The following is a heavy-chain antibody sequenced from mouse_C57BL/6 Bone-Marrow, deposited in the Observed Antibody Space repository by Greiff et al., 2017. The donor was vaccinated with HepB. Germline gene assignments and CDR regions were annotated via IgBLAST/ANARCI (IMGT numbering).Heavy chain of an antibody. CDR2: IHPNSGST. J-gene: IGHJ3*01. D-gene: IGHD2-4*01. CDR1: GYTFTSYW. CDR3: ASHYDYDGAWFAY. V-gene: IGHV1-64*01. Sequence: QVQLQQSGAELVKPGASVKLSCKASGYTFTSYWMHWVKQRPGQGLEWIGMIHPNSGSTNYNEKFNSKATLTVDKSSSTAYMQLISLTSEDSAVYYCASHYDYDGAWFAYWGQGTLVTVSA.